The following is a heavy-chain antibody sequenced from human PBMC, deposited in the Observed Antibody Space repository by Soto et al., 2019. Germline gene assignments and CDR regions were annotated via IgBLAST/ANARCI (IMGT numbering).Heavy chain of an antibody. V-gene: IGHV4-59*08. CDR3: VRHSGRQAPGYSHGWFGP. CDR2: IYHTGST. D-gene: IGHD3-9*01. J-gene: IGHJ5*02. Sequence: QVQLQESGPGLVKPSETLSLTCTVSGDSINPYYWSWIRQPPGKGLEWIAYIYHTGSTSYNPSLRRRVTTAVDTSKTQCSLTPNSVPAPDTAIYYCVRHSGRQAPGYSHGWFGPWGQGTLVTVSS. CDR1: GDSINPYY.